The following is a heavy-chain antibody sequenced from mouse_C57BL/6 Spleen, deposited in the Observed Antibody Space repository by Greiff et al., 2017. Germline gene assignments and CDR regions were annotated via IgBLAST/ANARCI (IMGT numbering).Heavy chain of an antibody. V-gene: IGHV7-3*01. J-gene: IGHJ4*01. D-gene: IGHD2-1*01. CDR2: IRNKANGYTT. CDR1: GFTFTDYY. CDR3: ARSLFYYDAMDD. Sequence: EVQRVESGGGLVQPGGSLSLSCAASGFTFTDYYMSWVRQPPGKALEWLGFIRNKANGYTTEYSAYVKGRFTISRDNSQSILYLQMNALRAEDSATYYCARSLFYYDAMDDWGQGTSVTVSS.